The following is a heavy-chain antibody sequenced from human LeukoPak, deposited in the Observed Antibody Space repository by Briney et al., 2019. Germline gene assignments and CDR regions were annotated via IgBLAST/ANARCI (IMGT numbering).Heavy chain of an antibody. Sequence: GGSLRLSCAASGFTFSSYAMSWVRQAPGKGLEWVSAISGSGGSTYYADSVKGRFTISRDNSKNTLYLQMNSLGAEDTAVYYCAKDTYYYGSGSPGDYWGQGTLVTVSS. CDR2: ISGSGGST. D-gene: IGHD3-10*01. J-gene: IGHJ4*02. V-gene: IGHV3-23*01. CDR3: AKDTYYYGSGSPGDY. CDR1: GFTFSSYA.